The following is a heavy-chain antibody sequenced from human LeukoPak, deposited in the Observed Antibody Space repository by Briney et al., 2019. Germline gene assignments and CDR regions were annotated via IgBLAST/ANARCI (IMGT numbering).Heavy chain of an antibody. V-gene: IGHV4-59*11. CDR2: IYYSGST. CDR1: GGSISSHY. CDR3: ARAIGSGWYGNGDY. D-gene: IGHD6-19*01. J-gene: IGHJ4*02. Sequence: KPSETLSLTCTVSGGSISSHYWSWIRQPPGKGLEWIGYIYYSGSTNYNPSLKSRVTISVDTSKNQFSLKLSSVTAADTAVYYCARAIGSGWYGNGDYWGQGTLVTVSS.